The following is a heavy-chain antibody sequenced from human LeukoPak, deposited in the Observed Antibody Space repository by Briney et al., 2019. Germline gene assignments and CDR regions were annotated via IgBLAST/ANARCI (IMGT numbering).Heavy chain of an antibody. V-gene: IGHV3-73*01. CDR2: IRSKANSYAT. Sequence: PGGSLRLSCAASGFTFSGSAMHWVRQASGKGLEWVGRIRSKANSYATAYAASVKGKFTISRDDSKNTAYLRMNSLKTEDTAVYYCTSSDSGSYYGDYFDYWGQGTLVTVSS. D-gene: IGHD1-26*01. CDR1: GFTFSGSA. CDR3: TSSDSGSYYGDYFDY. J-gene: IGHJ4*02.